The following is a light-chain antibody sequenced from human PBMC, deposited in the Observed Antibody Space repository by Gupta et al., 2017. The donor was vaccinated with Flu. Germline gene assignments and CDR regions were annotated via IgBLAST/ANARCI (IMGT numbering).Light chain of an antibody. V-gene: IGLV3-21*02. CDR1: NIGSKS. CDR2: DDS. J-gene: IGLJ3*02. CDR3: QVWDRSSDQWV. Sequence: SYVLTQPPSVSVAPGQTARLTCGGNNIGSKSVHWYQQRPGQAPVLVIYDDSDRPSGLPGRFSGSNSGNTATLTISRVEAGDEADYYCQVWDRSSDQWVFGGGTKLTVL.